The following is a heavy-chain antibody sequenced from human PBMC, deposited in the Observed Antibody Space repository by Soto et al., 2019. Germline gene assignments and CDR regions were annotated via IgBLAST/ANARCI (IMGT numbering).Heavy chain of an antibody. J-gene: IGHJ5*02. CDR2: MYYSGST. CDR3: VRLKPWFDP. Sequence: SETLSLTCTVSGGSINSSSYYWGGIREPPGKGQEWIGSMYYSGSTYYNTSLKSRVTISVDTSKNQFSLWLSSVIAADTAVYYCVRLKPWFDPWGQGTLVTVS. V-gene: IGHV4-39*01. D-gene: IGHD3-16*01. CDR1: GGSINSSSYY.